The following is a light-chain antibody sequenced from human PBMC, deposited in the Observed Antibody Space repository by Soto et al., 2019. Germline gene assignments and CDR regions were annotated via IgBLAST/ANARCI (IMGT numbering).Light chain of an antibody. CDR1: SSDVGYYNY. CDR3: CSYAGSFTYV. CDR2: DVS. Sequence: QSALTQPRSVSGSPGQSVTISCTGTSSDVGYYNYVSWYQQHPGKAPKVMIYDVSKRPSGVPDRFSGSKSGNTASLTISGLQAEDEADYYCCSYAGSFTYVFGTGTKATVL. V-gene: IGLV2-11*01. J-gene: IGLJ1*01.